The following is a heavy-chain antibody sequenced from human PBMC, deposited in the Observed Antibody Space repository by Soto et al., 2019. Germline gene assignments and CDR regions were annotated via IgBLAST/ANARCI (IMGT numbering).Heavy chain of an antibody. CDR2: IYYSGST. CDR3: ARVDPYYDFWSGYYHPPPTPYGMDV. J-gene: IGHJ6*02. V-gene: IGHV4-59*01. Sequence: SETLSLTCTVSGGSISSYYWGWIRQPPGKGLEWIGYIYYSGSTNYNPSLKSRVTISVDTSKNQFSLKLSSVTAADTAVYYCARVDPYYDFWSGYYHPPPTPYGMDVWGQGTTVTVSS. D-gene: IGHD3-3*01. CDR1: GGSISSYY.